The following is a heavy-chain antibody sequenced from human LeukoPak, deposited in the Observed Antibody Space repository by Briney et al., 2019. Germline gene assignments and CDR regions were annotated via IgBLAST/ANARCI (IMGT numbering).Heavy chain of an antibody. CDR3: ARDLDWNYADY. D-gene: IGHD1-7*01. CDR2: ISSSGST. CDR1: GGSISSYY. V-gene: IGHV4-4*07. J-gene: IGHJ4*02. Sequence: ASETLSLTCTVSGGSISSYYWSWIRQPAGKRLEWIGRISSSGSTNYNPSLKSRVTMSVDSSKNQFSLILISVTAADTAVYYCARDLDWNYADYWGQGSPVTVSS.